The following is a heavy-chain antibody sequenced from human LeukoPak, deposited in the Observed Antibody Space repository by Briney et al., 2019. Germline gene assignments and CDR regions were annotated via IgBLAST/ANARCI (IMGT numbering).Heavy chain of an antibody. CDR1: GGSVTDYY. CDR2: IYYTGT. J-gene: IGHJ6*03. D-gene: IGHD6-6*01. V-gene: IGHV4-59*02. Sequence: SETLSLTCTVSGGSVTDYYWSWIRQSPGKGLEWIGYIYYTGTSYNPSLKSRVTISADTSKNQFSLKLISVTAADTAVYYCARLSAIAARPQRYYYYYMDVWGKGTTVTVSS. CDR3: ARLSAIAARPQRYYYYYMDV.